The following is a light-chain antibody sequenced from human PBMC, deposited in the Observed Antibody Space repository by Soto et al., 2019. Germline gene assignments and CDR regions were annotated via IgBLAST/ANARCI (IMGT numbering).Light chain of an antibody. CDR1: QDIRKD. CDR3: QQCHASPLT. Sequence: IQMTQSPSSLSASVGDRVTITCRASQDIRKDLAWYQQKPGKAPQILIYRASTLQTGVASRFSGSGYETDFTLTITTLQPEDVVIYYCQQCHASPLTLGQGTRLKIK. CDR2: RAS. J-gene: IGKJ5*01. V-gene: IGKV1-39*01.